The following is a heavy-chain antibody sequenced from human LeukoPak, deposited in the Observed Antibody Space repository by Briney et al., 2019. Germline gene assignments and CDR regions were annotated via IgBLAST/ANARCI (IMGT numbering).Heavy chain of an antibody. V-gene: IGHV3-30*18. J-gene: IGHJ4*02. CDR3: AKGVRGVIAYYFDY. Sequence: GGSPRLSCAASGFTFSSYVMHWVRQAPGKGLEWVAVISSDGSDKYYADSGKGRFTISRDNSKNQLYLQMNSLRAEDTAVYYCAKGVRGVIAYYFDYWGQGTLVTVSS. CDR1: GFTFSSYV. D-gene: IGHD3-10*01. CDR2: ISSDGSDK.